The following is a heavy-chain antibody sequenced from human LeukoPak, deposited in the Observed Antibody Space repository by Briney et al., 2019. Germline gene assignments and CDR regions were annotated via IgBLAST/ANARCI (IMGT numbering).Heavy chain of an antibody. CDR2: ISSGSSYT. CDR1: GFTFSDYY. CDR3: ARETYYYDSSGYELFDP. V-gene: IGHV3-11*05. D-gene: IGHD3-22*01. Sequence: GGSLRLSCAASGFTFSDYYMSWIRQAPGKGLEWVSYISSGSSYTNYADSLKGRFTISRDNAKNSLYLQMNSLRAEDTAVYYCARETYYYDSSGYELFDPWGQGTLVTVSS. J-gene: IGHJ5*02.